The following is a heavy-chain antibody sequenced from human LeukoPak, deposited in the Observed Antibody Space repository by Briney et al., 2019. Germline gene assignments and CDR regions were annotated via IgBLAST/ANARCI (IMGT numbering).Heavy chain of an antibody. CDR1: GFTVSSNY. CDR3: ARVAQLWLFYWFDP. D-gene: IGHD5-18*01. CDR2: IYSGGST. Sequence: GGSLRLSCAASGFTVSSNYISWVRQAPGKGLEWVSVIYSGGSTYYADSVKGRFTISRDNSKNTLYLQMNSLRAEDTAVYYCARVAQLWLFYWFDPWGQGTLVTVSS. J-gene: IGHJ5*02. V-gene: IGHV3-53*01.